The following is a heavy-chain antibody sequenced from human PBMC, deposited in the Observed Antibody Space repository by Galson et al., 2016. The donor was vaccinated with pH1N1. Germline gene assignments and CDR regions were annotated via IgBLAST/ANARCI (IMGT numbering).Heavy chain of an antibody. D-gene: IGHD3-10*01. CDR1: GGSISSRTYY. CDR2: VYSSGST. V-gene: IGHV4-61*02. J-gene: IGHJ5*02. CDR3: ARGGEEVLTFGEPHNWFDP. Sequence: TLSLTCTVSGGSISSRTYYWSWIRQPAGKGLEWIGLVYSSGSTRYNPSLKSRVTISADKSKSQLSLKMTSVTAADTAVYYWARGGEEVLTFGEPHNWFDPWGQGVLVTVSS.